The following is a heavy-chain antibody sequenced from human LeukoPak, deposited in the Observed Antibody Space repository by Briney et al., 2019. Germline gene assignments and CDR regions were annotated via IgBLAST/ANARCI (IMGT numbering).Heavy chain of an antibody. V-gene: IGHV3-53*05. CDR2: IYSGGST. CDR3: ARDPYPLGYCSGGSCYSGGGVDY. D-gene: IGHD2-15*01. Sequence: PGGSLRLSCAASGFTVSSNYMSWVRQAPGKGLEWVSVIYSGGSTYYADSVKGRFTISRDNSKNTLYLQMNSLRAEDTAVYYCARDPYPLGYCSGGSCYSGGGVDYWGQGTLVTVSS. CDR1: GFTVSSNY. J-gene: IGHJ4*02.